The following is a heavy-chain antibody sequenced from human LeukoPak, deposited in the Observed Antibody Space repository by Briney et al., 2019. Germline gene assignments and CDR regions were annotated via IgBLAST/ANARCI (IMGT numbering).Heavy chain of an antibody. CDR3: ARATLGAINDAFDI. J-gene: IGHJ3*02. V-gene: IGHV4-59*12. Sequence: SETLSLTCTVSGGSISSYYWSWIRQPPGKGLEWIGYIYYSGSTYYNPSLKSRVTISVDTSKNQFSLKLSSVTAADTAVYYCARATLGAINDAFDIWGQGTMVTVSS. D-gene: IGHD1-26*01. CDR2: IYYSGST. CDR1: GGSISSYY.